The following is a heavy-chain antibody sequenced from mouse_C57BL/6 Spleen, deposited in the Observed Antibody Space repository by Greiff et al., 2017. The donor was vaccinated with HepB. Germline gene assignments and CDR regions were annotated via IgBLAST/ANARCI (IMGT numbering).Heavy chain of an antibody. V-gene: IGHV1-66*01. CDR1: GYSFTSYY. Sequence: VQLQQSGPELVKPGASVKISCKASGYSFTSYYIHWVKQRPGQGLEWIGWIYPGSGNTKYNEKFKGKATLTADTSSSTAYMQLSSLTSEDSAVYYCARSGGTWGDYWGQGTTLTVSS. CDR3: ARSGGTWGDY. J-gene: IGHJ2*01. D-gene: IGHD3-1*01. CDR2: IYPGSGNT.